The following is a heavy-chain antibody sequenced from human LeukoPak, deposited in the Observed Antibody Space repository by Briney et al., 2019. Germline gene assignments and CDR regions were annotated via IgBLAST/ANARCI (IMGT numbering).Heavy chain of an antibody. CDR3: TRHDPPSGSYSD. CDR2: IRSKANSYAT. D-gene: IGHD1-26*01. J-gene: IGHJ4*02. V-gene: IGHV3-73*01. Sequence: GGSLRHSCAASGFTFSGSAMHWVRQASGKGLEWVGRIRSKANSYATAYAASVKGRFTISRDDSKNTAYLQMDSLKTEDTAVYYCTRHDPPSGSYSDWGQGTLVTVSS. CDR1: GFTFSGSA.